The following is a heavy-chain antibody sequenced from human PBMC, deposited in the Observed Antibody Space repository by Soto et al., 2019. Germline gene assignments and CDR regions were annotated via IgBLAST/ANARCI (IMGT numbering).Heavy chain of an antibody. D-gene: IGHD6-19*01. Sequence: GSLRLSCAASGFTFSSYAMSWVRQAPGKGLEWVSAISGSGGSTYYADSVKGRFTISRDNSKNTLYLQMNSLRAEDTAVYYCAKPAGVSGWYLRFWFDPWGQGTLVTVSS. V-gene: IGHV3-23*01. J-gene: IGHJ5*02. CDR2: ISGSGGST. CDR3: AKPAGVSGWYLRFWFDP. CDR1: GFTFSSYA.